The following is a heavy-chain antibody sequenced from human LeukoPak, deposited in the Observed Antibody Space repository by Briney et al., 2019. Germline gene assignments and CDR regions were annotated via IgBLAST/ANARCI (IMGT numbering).Heavy chain of an antibody. J-gene: IGHJ4*02. CDR3: ARHPFATPFDY. CDR1: GGSISDNY. CDR2: AYYSGHT. D-gene: IGHD2-15*01. V-gene: IGHV4-59*08. Sequence: SETLSPTCTVSGGSISDNYWSWIRQPPGKGLEWIGYAYYSGHTNYNSSLKSRVTMSLDTSKSQFSLRLSSVTAADTAVYFCARHPFATPFDYWGPGTLVTVSS.